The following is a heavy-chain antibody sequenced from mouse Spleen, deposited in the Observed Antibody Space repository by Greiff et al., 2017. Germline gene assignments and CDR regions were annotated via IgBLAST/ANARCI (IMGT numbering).Heavy chain of an antibody. Sequence: LVESGAELVKPGASVKLSCKASGYTFTSYYMYWVKQRPGQGLEWIGEINPSNGGTNFNEKFKSKATLTVDKSSSTAYMQLSSLTSEDSAVYYCTRKGWDWYFDVWGAGTTVTVSS. CDR3: TRKGWDWYFDV. CDR1: GYTFTSYY. J-gene: IGHJ1*01. D-gene: IGHD1-1*02. V-gene: IGHV1S81*02. CDR2: INPSNGGT.